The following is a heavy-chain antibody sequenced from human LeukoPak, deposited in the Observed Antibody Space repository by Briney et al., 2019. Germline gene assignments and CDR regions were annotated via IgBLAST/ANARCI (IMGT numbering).Heavy chain of an antibody. Sequence: QPGGSLRLSCAASGFTVSSNYMSWVRQAPGKGLEWVSVIFSGGSTYYADSVKDRFTISRDNSKNTPYLQMNSLRAEDTAVYYCAREIYGSGTYPYYYYGMDVWGQGTTVTVSS. D-gene: IGHD3-10*01. CDR2: IFSGGST. CDR3: AREIYGSGTYPYYYYGMDV. CDR1: GFTVSSNY. V-gene: IGHV3-66*01. J-gene: IGHJ6*02.